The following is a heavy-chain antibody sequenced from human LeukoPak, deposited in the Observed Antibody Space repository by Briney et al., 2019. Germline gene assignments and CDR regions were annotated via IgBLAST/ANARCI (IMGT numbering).Heavy chain of an antibody. CDR2: IYPGDSDT. V-gene: IGHV5-51*01. CDR1: GYSFTSYW. D-gene: IGHD2-15*01. CDR3: ARRYCSGGSCYGRYYMDV. Sequence: GESLEISCKGSGYSFTSYWIGWVRQMPGKGLEWMGIIYPGDSDTRYSPSFQGQVTISADKSISTAYLQWSSLKASDTAMYYCARRYCSGGSCYGRYYMDVWGKGTTVTVSS. J-gene: IGHJ6*03.